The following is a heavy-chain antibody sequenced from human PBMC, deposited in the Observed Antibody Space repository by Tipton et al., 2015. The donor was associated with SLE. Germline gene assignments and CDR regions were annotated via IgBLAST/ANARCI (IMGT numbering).Heavy chain of an antibody. V-gene: IGHV4-59*01. D-gene: IGHD2-21*01. CDR3: ARHAFAVAYPEEEYFQH. CDR2: IYYSGRT. Sequence: TLSLTCTVSGGSISNYYWSWIRQPPGKGLEWIGYIYYSGRTNYNPSLKSRVTISVDTSKNQFSLKLSSVTAADTAVYYCARHAFAVAYPEEEYFQHWGQGTLVTVSS. CDR1: GGSISNYY. J-gene: IGHJ1*01.